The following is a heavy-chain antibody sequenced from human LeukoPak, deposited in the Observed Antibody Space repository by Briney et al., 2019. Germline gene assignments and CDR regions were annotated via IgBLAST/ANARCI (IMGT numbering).Heavy chain of an antibody. CDR1: GFSFASYD. Sequence: GGSLRLSCVASGFSFASYDIHWVRQAPGKGLEWVTFIESDGSKEYYADSVKGRVTISRDNSMNTVNVQMNGLRPEDTAVYYCAKEGSGWYYLDYWGQGTVVTVSA. CDR2: IESDGSKE. V-gene: IGHV3-30*02. J-gene: IGHJ4*02. D-gene: IGHD6-19*01. CDR3: AKEGSGWYYLDY.